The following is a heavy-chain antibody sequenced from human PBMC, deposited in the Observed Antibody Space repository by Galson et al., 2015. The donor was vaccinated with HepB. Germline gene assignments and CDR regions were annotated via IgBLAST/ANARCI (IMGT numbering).Heavy chain of an antibody. CDR3: ARGRRLYYGSGTSYHDGFDI. CDR2: INQSGSG. CDR1: AGSFSGYY. V-gene: IGHV4-34*01. D-gene: IGHD3-10*01. Sequence: TLSLTCAVYAGSFSGYYWTWIRQPPGKALEWIGDINQSGSGYYKSSLLRRLTISVDTSKNQFSLRLTSVTVADTAVYYCARGRRLYYGSGTSYHDGFDIWGSGTMVTVSS. J-gene: IGHJ3*02.